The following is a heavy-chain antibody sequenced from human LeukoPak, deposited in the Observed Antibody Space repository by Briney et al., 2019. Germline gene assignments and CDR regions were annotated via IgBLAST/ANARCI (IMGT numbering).Heavy chain of an antibody. CDR1: GGSVSSGSYY. V-gene: IGHV4-61*01. CDR2: IYYSGGT. CDR3: ARVRPGVAATFYDY. D-gene: IGHD2-15*01. Sequence: SETLSLTCTVSGGSVSSGSYYWSWIRQPPGKGLEWIGYIYYSGGTNYNPSLKSRVTISVDTSKNQFSLKLSSVTAADTAVYYCARVRPGVAATFYDYWGQGTLVTVSS. J-gene: IGHJ4*02.